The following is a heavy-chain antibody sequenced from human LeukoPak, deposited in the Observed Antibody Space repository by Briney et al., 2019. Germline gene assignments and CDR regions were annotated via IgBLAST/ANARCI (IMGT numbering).Heavy chain of an antibody. CDR2: ISSSASTM. CDR1: GLTFSSYE. Sequence: GGSLRLACAASGLTFSSYEMNWVRQTPGKGLEWIAYISSSASTMYYADSVTGRFTISRDNAKNSLFLQMNSLRDEDTAVYYCARDDYYAMDVWGQGTTVTVSS. V-gene: IGHV3-48*03. CDR3: ARDDYYAMDV. J-gene: IGHJ6*02.